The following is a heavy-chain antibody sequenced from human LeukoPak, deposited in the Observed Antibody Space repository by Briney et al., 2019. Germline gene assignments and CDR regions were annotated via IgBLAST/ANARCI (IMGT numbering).Heavy chain of an antibody. CDR3: AKLTLGYCSGGRCFFDY. D-gene: IGHD2-15*01. V-gene: IGHV3-23*01. CDR1: GFTFSSYG. Sequence: GGSLRLSCAASGFTFSSYGMSWVRQAPGKGLEWVSAMSGSGGSTYYADSVKGRFTISRDNSKNTLYLQMNSLRAEDTAVYYCAKLTLGYCSGGRCFFDYWGQGTLVTVSS. J-gene: IGHJ4*02. CDR2: MSGSGGST.